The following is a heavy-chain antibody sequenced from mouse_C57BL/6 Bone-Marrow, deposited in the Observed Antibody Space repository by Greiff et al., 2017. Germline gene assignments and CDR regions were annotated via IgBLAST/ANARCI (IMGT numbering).Heavy chain of an antibody. Sequence: EVQLQQSGPELVKPGASVKISCKASGYSFTGYYMNWVKQSPEKSLEWIGEINPSTGGTTYNQKFKAKATLTVDKSYSTADRQLKSLTSEDSAVYYCARGRGAYYYGSNPYYYAMDYWGQGTSVTVSS. J-gene: IGHJ4*01. CDR1: GYSFTGYY. V-gene: IGHV1-42*01. CDR3: ARGRGAYYYGSNPYYYAMDY. CDR2: INPSTGGT. D-gene: IGHD1-1*01.